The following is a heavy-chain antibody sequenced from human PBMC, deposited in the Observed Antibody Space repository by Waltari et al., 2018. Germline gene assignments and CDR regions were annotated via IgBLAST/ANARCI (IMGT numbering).Heavy chain of an antibody. CDR1: GGSISSHY. J-gene: IGHJ4*02. V-gene: IGHV4-59*11. Sequence: QVPLQESGPGLVKPSETLSLTCTVSGGSISSHYWNWIRQPPGKGLEWIGYIYYNGNTNYNPSLNSRVTISVDTSKNQFSLKLSSVTAADTAVYYCARYCSTTSCNGEHKKSFDYWGQGTLVTVSS. CDR3: ARYCSTTSCNGEHKKSFDY. D-gene: IGHD2-2*01. CDR2: IYYNGNT.